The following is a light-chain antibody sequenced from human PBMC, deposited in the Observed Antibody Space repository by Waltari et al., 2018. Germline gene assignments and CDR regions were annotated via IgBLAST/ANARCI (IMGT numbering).Light chain of an antibody. CDR2: DAS. V-gene: IGKV3-11*01. CDR3: QQRSNWPFT. Sequence: EIVLTQSPATLSLSPGERATLSCRAIQSVSSYLVWYQQKPGQAPRLLIYDASNRATGIPARFSGSGSGTDFTLTISSLEYEDFAVYYCQQRSNWPFTFGQGTRLEMK. CDR1: QSVSSY. J-gene: IGKJ5*01.